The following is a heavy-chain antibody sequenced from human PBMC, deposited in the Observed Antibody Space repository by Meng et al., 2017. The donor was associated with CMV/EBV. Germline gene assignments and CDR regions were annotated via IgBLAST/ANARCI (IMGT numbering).Heavy chain of an antibody. D-gene: IGHD6-13*01. Sequence: SLKISCAASGFTFDDYAMHWVRQAPGKGLEWVSGISWNSGSIGYADSVKGRFTISRDNAKNSLYLQMNSPRAEDTALYYCAKGGPSPIAAVGLVDYWGQGTLVTVSS. CDR2: ISWNSGSI. J-gene: IGHJ4*02. V-gene: IGHV3-9*01. CDR1: GFTFDDYA. CDR3: AKGGPSPIAAVGLVDY.